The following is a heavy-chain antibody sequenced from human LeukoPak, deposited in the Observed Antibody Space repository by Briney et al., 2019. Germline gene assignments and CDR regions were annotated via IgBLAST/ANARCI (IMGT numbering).Heavy chain of an antibody. Sequence: GGSLRLSCAASGFTFSSYGMHWVRQAPDKGLEWVAVISYDGSNKYYADSVKGRFTISRDNSKNTLYLQMNSLRAEDTAVYYCAKDRSRRTMVRGAPDYWGQGTLVTVSS. CDR3: AKDRSRRTMVRGAPDY. V-gene: IGHV3-30*18. D-gene: IGHD3-10*01. CDR2: ISYDGSNK. CDR1: GFTFSSYG. J-gene: IGHJ4*02.